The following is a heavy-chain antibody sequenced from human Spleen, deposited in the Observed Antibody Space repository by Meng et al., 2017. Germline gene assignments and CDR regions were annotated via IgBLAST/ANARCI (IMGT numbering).Heavy chain of an antibody. CDR3: ASYVSGTYRFDP. Sequence: QVQLQESGPGLVKPSETLSLTCAVSGGSISSDTWWSWVRQPPGKGLEWIGEIYHTGSTNYNPSLKSRVTMSVDKSNNQFSLKLSSVTASDTAVYYCASYVSGTYRFDPWGQGTLVTVSS. CDR1: GGSISSDTW. V-gene: IGHV4-4*02. CDR2: IYHTGST. D-gene: IGHD3-10*01. J-gene: IGHJ5*02.